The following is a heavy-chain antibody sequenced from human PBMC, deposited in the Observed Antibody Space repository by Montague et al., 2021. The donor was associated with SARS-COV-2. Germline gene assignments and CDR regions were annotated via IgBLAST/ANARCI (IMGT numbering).Heavy chain of an antibody. CDR2: IFHSGTI. Sequence: SETLSLTCRVSGDSISTSTWWTWVRQTPGKGLEWIGEIFHSGTINYNPSLKSRVSISVDKSNNQFSLRLSSLIAADTAVYYCATLSRRTAAGTRDYFGLDVWGQGNTVVVSS. CDR1: GDSISTSTW. CDR3: ATLSRRTAAGTRDYFGLDV. J-gene: IGHJ6*02. V-gene: IGHV4-4*02. D-gene: IGHD6-13*01.